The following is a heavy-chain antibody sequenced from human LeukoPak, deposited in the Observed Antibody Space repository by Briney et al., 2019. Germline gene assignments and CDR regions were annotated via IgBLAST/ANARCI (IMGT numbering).Heavy chain of an antibody. CDR1: GGSISSTSHY. D-gene: IGHD6-19*01. CDR2: FYYSGNTY. V-gene: IGHV4-39*07. Sequence: SETLSLTCTVSGGSISSTSHYWGWIRQPPGKGLEWIGSFYYSGNTYYYNPSLKSRVTISVDTSKNQFSLKLSSVTAADTAVYYCARDNMGYSSGWSLGNRNYFDYWGQGTLVTVSS. J-gene: IGHJ4*02. CDR3: ARDNMGYSSGWSLGNRNYFDY.